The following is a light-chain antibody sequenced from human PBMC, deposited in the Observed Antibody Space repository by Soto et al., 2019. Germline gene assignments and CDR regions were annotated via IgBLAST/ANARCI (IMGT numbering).Light chain of an antibody. V-gene: IGLV2-14*01. CDR2: DVS. Sequence: QSVLTQPASVSGSPGQSITISCTGTSSDVGGCNYVSWYQQHPGKAPKLMIYDVSNRPSGVSNRFSGSKSGNTASLTISGLQAEDEADYYCSSYTSSSIPYVFGTGTKLTVL. J-gene: IGLJ1*01. CDR3: SSYTSSSIPYV. CDR1: SSDVGGCNY.